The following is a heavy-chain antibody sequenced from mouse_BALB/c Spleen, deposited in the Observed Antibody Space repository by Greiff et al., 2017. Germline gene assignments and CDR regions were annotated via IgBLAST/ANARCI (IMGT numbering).Heavy chain of an antibody. J-gene: IGHJ1*01. D-gene: IGHD2-1*01. Sequence: EVKVVESGGGLVQPGGSRKLSCAASGFTFSSFGMHWVRQAPEKGLEWVAYISSGSSTIYYADTVKGRFTISRDNPKNTLFLQMTSLRSEDTAMYYCARSGGNYGWYFDVWGAGTTVTVSS. V-gene: IGHV5-17*02. CDR2: ISSGSSTI. CDR3: ARSGGNYGWYFDV. CDR1: GFTFSSFG.